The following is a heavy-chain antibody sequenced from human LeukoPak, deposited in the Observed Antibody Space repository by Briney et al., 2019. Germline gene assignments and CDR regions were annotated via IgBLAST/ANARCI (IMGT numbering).Heavy chain of an antibody. J-gene: IGHJ4*02. Sequence: SETLSLTCTVSGGSISSYYWSWIRQPPGKGLECIGYIYYSGSTNYNPSLKSRVTISVDTSKNQFSLKLSSVTAADTAVYYCAREGRPRAAAGRLISFDYWGQGTLVTVSS. D-gene: IGHD6-13*01. CDR2: IYYSGST. CDR3: AREGRPRAAAGRLISFDY. V-gene: IGHV4-59*01. CDR1: GGSISSYY.